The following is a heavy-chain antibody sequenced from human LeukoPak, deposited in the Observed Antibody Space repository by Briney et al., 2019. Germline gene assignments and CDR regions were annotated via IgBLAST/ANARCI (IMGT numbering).Heavy chain of an antibody. Sequence: GGSLRLSCAASGFTFSSYGMHWVRQAPGKGLEWVAVISYDGSNKYYADSVKGRFTISRDNSKNTLYLQMNSLRAEDTAVYYCAKSDPDYGDYNKVYYYMDVWGKGTTVTVSS. V-gene: IGHV3-30*18. D-gene: IGHD4-17*01. J-gene: IGHJ6*03. CDR1: GFTFSSYG. CDR3: AKSDPDYGDYNKVYYYMDV. CDR2: ISYDGSNK.